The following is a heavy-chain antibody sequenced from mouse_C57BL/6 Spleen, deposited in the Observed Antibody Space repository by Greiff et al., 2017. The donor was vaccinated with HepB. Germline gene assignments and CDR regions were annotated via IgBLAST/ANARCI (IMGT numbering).Heavy chain of an antibody. CDR3: ARGRQLRLPLGFAD. CDR1: GYTFTSYW. CDR2: LDPSDSYT. V-gene: IGHV1-50*01. J-gene: IGHJ3*01. Sequence: QVQLQQPGAELVKPGASVKLSCKASGYTFTSYWLQWVKQRPGQGLEWIGALDPSDSYTNYNQKFKGKATLTVDTSSSTAYMQLSSLTSEDSAVYYCARGRQLRLPLGFADWGQGTLVTVSA. D-gene: IGHD3-2*02.